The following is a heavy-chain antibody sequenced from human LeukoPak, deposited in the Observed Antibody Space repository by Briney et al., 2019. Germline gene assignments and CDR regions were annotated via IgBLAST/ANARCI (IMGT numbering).Heavy chain of an antibody. J-gene: IGHJ4*02. V-gene: IGHV3-23*01. CDR1: GFTFSSYA. Sequence: GGSLRLSCAASGFTFSSYAMSWVRQAPGKGLEWVSAISGGGSSIHYADSVKGRFTISRDNSKNTLYLQMNSLRAEDTAVYYCAKPRLQLELRLLFDYWGQGTPVTVSS. D-gene: IGHD1-7*01. CDR2: ISGGGSSI. CDR3: AKPRLQLELRLLFDY.